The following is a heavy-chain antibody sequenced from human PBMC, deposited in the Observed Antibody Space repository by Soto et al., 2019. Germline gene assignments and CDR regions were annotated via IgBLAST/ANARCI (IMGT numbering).Heavy chain of an antibody. CDR1: GFTFRSYS. CDR3: ARGEDSSGYKFNY. CDR2: ISSSSSTI. Sequence: GGSLRLSCAASGFTFRSYSMNWVRQAPGKGLEWVSYISSSSSTIYYADSVKGRFTISRDNAKNSLYLQMNSLRDEDTAVYYCARGEDSSGYKFNYGGQGTLVTVSS. V-gene: IGHV3-48*02. D-gene: IGHD3-22*01. J-gene: IGHJ4*02.